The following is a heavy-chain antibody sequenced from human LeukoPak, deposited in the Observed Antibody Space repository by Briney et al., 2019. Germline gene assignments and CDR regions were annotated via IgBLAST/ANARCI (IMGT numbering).Heavy chain of an antibody. Sequence: ASVKVSCKASGGTFSSYAISWVRQAPGQGLGWMGGIIPIFGTTNYAQKFQGRVTITADKSTSTAYMELSSLRSEDTAVYYCARGRYSSGFGGNYYYYYMDVWGKGTTVTVSS. J-gene: IGHJ6*03. CDR2: IIPIFGTT. CDR3: ARGRYSSGFGGNYYYYYMDV. CDR1: GGTFSSYA. V-gene: IGHV1-69*06. D-gene: IGHD5-18*01.